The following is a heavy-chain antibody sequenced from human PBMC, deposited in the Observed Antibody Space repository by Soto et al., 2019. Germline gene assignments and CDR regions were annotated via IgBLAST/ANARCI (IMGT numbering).Heavy chain of an antibody. CDR1: GFSVTSYA. Sequence: PGGSRRLSGGASGFSVTSYAMSWRGQAPGKGLEGGSVLSGSGIGKDYADSVKGRFTISRDNSRNTLYLKMSGLRVEDTAVYYCAKDRYCSATSCQDFGSWGQGTLVTVSS. CDR3: AKDRYCSATSCQDFGS. J-gene: IGHJ4*02. V-gene: IGHV3-23*01. CDR2: LSGSGIGK. D-gene: IGHD2-2*01.